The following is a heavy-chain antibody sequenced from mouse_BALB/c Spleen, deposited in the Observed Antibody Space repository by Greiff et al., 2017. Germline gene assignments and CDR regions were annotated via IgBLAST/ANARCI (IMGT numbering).Heavy chain of an antibody. CDR2: ISSGGST. CDR3: ANNWDAHFDY. D-gene: IGHD4-1*01. Sequence: DVKLVESGGGLVKPGGSLKLSCAASGFTFSSYAMSWVRQTPEKRLEWVASISSGGSTYYPDSVKGRFTISRDNARNILYLQMSSLRSEDTAMYYCANNWDAHFDYWGQGTTLTVSS. CDR1: GFTFSSYA. J-gene: IGHJ2*01. V-gene: IGHV5-6-5*01.